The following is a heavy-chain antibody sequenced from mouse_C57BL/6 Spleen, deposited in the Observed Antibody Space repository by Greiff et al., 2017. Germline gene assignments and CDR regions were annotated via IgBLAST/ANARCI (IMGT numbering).Heavy chain of an antibody. CDR3: RVGEGVDY. CDR2: INPSSGYT. V-gene: IGHV1-7*01. J-gene: IGHJ4*01. Sequence: QVQLQQSGAELAKPGASVQLSCKASGYTFTSYWMHWVKQRPGQGLEWIGYINPSSGYTKYNQKFKDKATLTADKCSSTAYMQLSSLTYEDSAVYYGRVGEGVDYWGEGTSVTVSS. CDR1: GYTFTSYW. D-gene: IGHD1-1*01.